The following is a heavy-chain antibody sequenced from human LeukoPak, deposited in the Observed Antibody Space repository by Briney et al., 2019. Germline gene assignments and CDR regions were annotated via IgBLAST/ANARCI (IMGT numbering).Heavy chain of an antibody. D-gene: IGHD3-22*01. CDR3: AIAPHYYDSSLLDY. CDR1: GYTLTELS. J-gene: IGHJ4*02. CDR2: FDPEDGET. V-gene: IGHV1-24*01. Sequence: ASVKVSCKVSGYTLTELSMHWVRQAPGKGLEWMGGFDPEDGETIYAQKFQGRVTMTEDTSTDTAYMELSSLRSEDTAVYYCAIAPHYYDSSLLDYWGQGTLVTVFS.